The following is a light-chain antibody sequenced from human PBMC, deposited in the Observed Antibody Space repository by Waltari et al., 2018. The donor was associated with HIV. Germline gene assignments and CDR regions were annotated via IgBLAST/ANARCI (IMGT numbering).Light chain of an antibody. CDR2: DAS. CDR1: QSVSIY. J-gene: IGKJ2*01. CDR3: QQRSRWPPAYT. Sequence: IVFTQHPAPLSLPPGERATLSCRASQSVSIYLAWYQQKPGQPPRLLIYDASNRATAIPARFSGSGSGTDFTLTISSLEPEDFAVYYCQQRSRWPPAYTFGQGTKLEIK. V-gene: IGKV3-11*01.